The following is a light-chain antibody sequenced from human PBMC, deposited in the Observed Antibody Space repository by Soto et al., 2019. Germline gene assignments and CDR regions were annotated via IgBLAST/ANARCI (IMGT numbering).Light chain of an antibody. CDR3: AAWDDSLNGPV. J-gene: IGLJ2*01. CDR1: SSNIGSNT. Sequence: QSMLTQPPSASGTPGQRVTISCSGSSSNIGSNTVHWYQHLPGTAPKLLIYNFNERPSGVPDRFSGSKSGTSASLAISGLQSEDEADYYCAAWDDSLNGPVFGGGTKVTVL. CDR2: NFN. V-gene: IGLV1-44*01.